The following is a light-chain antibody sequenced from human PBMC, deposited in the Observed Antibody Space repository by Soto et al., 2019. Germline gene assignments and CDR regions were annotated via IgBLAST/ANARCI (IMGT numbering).Light chain of an antibody. CDR3: QQYGDLPWT. CDR1: QAVSSNY. J-gene: IGKJ1*01. V-gene: IGKV3-20*01. CDR2: GAS. Sequence: EIVLTQSAGTLSSSPGERATLYCRASQAVSSNYLAWYQQKPGQAPRLLISGASGRATGVPDRFSGSGSGTDFTLTIDRLEPEDFAVYFCQQYGDLPWTFGQGTKVDIK.